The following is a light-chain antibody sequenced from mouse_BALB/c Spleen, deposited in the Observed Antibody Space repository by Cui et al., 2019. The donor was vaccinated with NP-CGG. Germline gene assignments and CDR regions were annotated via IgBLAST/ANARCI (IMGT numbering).Light chain of an antibody. V-gene: IGLV1*01. CDR2: GTN. CDR1: TGAVSTNNY. CDR3: ALWYSNHWV. J-gene: IGLJ1*01. Sequence: QPVVTQAAAPTTSPGETVTLTCRSSTGAVSTNNYANWVQEKPDHLVTSLIGGTNNRPPGVPARFSGSLIGDKAALTITGAQTEDEAIYFCALWYSNHWVFGGGTKLTVL.